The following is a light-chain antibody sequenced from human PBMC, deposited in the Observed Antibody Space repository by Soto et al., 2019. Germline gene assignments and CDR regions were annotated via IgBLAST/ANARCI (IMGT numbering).Light chain of an antibody. V-gene: IGKV1-5*01. Sequence: DIQMTQSPSTLSTSVGDRVTITCRASPSISSWLAWYQQKPGKAPKLLIYDASSLESGVPSRFSGSGSGTAFTLTISSLQPDDFATYYCQQYNSYSPTFGQGTKLEIK. CDR1: PSISSW. CDR2: DAS. J-gene: IGKJ2*01. CDR3: QQYNSYSPT.